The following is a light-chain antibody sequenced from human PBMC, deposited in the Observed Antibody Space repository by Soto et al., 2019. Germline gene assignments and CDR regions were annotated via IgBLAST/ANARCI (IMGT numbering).Light chain of an antibody. CDR2: DAS. V-gene: IGKV3-11*01. CDR3: PHRSNWTS. CDR1: QSVSSY. Sequence: EIVLTQSPATLSLSPGERATLSCRASQSVSSYLAWYQQKPGQAPRLLIYDASNRATGIPARFSGSGSGTDFTLTIRRLEPVAFEVYYCPHRSNWTSFGRGTKVEIK. J-gene: IGKJ4*01.